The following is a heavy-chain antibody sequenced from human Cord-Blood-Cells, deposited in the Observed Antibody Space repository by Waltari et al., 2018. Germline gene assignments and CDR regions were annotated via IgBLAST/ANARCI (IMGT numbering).Heavy chain of an antibody. CDR3: ATTHPVREMRSLAFDI. CDR2: FDPEDGET. Sequence: QVQLVQSGAEVKKPGASVKVSCKVSGSTLTELSMHWVRQAPRKGLEWMGGFDPEDGETIYAQKFQGRVTMTEDTSTDTAYMELSSLRSEDTAVYYCATTHPVREMRSLAFDIWGQGTMVTVSS. D-gene: IGHD3-16*01. V-gene: IGHV1-24*01. CDR1: GSTLTELS. J-gene: IGHJ3*02.